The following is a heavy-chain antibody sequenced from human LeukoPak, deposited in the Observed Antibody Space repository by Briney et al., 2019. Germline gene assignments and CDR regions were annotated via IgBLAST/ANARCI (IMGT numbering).Heavy chain of an antibody. Sequence: SETLSLTCAVSGYSISSGYYWGWIRQPPGKGLEWIGSIYHSGNTYYNPSLKSRVTISVDTSKNQFSLNLSSVTAADTAVYYCARDSLPLGYCSGGSCRQPDYWGQGTLVTVSP. D-gene: IGHD2-15*01. J-gene: IGHJ4*02. CDR3: ARDSLPLGYCSGGSCRQPDY. V-gene: IGHV4-38-2*02. CDR2: IYHSGNT. CDR1: GYSISSGYY.